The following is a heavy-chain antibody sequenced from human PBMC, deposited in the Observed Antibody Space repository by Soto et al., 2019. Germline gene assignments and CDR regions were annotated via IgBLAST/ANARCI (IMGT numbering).Heavy chain of an antibody. D-gene: IGHD6-19*01. CDR3: AKNGEQLLVLGQFEY. CDR2: ISGSGGTT. J-gene: IGHJ4*02. Sequence: EVQLLESGGGLVQPGGSLRLSCAASGFTFSSYAMSWVRQAPGKGLEWVSAISGSGGTTYYADSVKGRFTISRDNSKNTLYLKMNSLRAEDTAVYYCAKNGEQLLVLGQFEYWGLGTLVTVSS. CDR1: GFTFSSYA. V-gene: IGHV3-23*01.